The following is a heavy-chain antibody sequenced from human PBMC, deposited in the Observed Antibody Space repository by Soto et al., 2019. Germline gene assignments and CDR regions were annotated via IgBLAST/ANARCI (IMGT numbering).Heavy chain of an antibody. CDR3: AKDDGQGY. CDR2: LLAATNKD. Sequence: GGSLRLCCTASGFTCSTYGFHWVRQAPGKAPEWVAGLLAATNKDYYADSVKGRFTISRDNSKNIFYLQMNSLRDEDTAIYFCAKDDGQGYWGQGTLVTVSS. CDR1: GFTCSTYG. V-gene: IGHV3-30*18. J-gene: IGHJ4*02.